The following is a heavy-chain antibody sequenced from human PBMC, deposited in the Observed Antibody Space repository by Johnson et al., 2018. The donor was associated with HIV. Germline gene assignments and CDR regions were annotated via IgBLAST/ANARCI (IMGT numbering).Heavy chain of an antibody. CDR3: ARDNIVLMVGGAFDI. D-gene: IGHD2-8*01. J-gene: IGHJ3*02. CDR2: ISYDGSNK. CDR1: GFTFSSYA. Sequence: VQLVESGGGVVQPGRSLRLSCAASGFTFSSYAMHWVRQAPGKGLEWVAVISYDGSNKYYAESVKGRFTISRDKSKNTLYLQMNSLRAEDTAVYYCARDNIVLMVGGAFDIWGQGTMVTVSS. V-gene: IGHV3-30-3*01.